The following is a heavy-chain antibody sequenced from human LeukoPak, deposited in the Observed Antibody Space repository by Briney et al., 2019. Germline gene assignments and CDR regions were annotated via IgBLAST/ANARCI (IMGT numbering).Heavy chain of an antibody. CDR3: AKDPYYDILTGYFYFDY. J-gene: IGHJ4*02. CDR1: GFTFSSHW. D-gene: IGHD3-9*01. V-gene: IGHV3-23*01. CDR2: ISGSGYST. Sequence: PGGSLRLSCAASGFTFSSHWMSWVRQAPGKGLEWVSAISGSGYSTYYADSVKGRFTISRDNSKNTLYLQMNSLRAEDTAVYYCAKDPYYDILTGYFYFDYWGQGTLVTVSS.